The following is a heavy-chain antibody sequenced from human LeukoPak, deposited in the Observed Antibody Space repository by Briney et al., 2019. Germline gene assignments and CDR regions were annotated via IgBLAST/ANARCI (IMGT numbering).Heavy chain of an antibody. CDR2: ISGSGGST. V-gene: IGHV3-23*01. Sequence: GSLRLSCAASGFTFSSYAMSWVRQAPGKGLEWVSAISGSGGSTYYADSVKGRFTISRDNSKNTLYLQMNSLRAEDTAVYYCAKDQYYYDSSGYYAAFDYWGQGTLVTVSS. D-gene: IGHD3-22*01. CDR3: AKDQYYYDSSGYYAAFDY. CDR1: GFTFSSYA. J-gene: IGHJ4*02.